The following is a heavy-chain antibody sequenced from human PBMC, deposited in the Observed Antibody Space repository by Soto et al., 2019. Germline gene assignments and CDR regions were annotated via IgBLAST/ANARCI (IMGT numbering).Heavy chain of an antibody. D-gene: IGHD3-22*01. CDR1: GFTFSNAW. J-gene: IGHJ4*02. CDR2: IKSKTDGGTT. CDR3: TTDITLIVVSF. V-gene: IGHV3-15*01. Sequence: VGSLRLSCAASGFTFSNAWMNWVRQAPGKGLEWLGRIKSKTDGGTTDYAAPVKGRFTISRDDSNNTLYLQMNSLKTEDTAVYYCTTDITLIVVSFWGQGTLVTVSS.